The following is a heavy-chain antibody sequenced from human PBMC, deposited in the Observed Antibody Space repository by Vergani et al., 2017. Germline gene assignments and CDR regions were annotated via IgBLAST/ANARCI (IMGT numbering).Heavy chain of an antibody. V-gene: IGHV1-69*01. CDR3: SRVLAVAVTLINYLYMDV. D-gene: IGHD6-19*01. CDR2: IIPIFGTA. Sequence: QLQLVQSGAEVKKPGSSVKFSCKASGGTFSSYAISWVRQAPGQGLEWMAGIIPIFGTANYAQKFQGRVTITTDESTSTAYMERRSLRSEDTAVYYWSRVLAVAVTLINYLYMDVWGKGTTVTV. CDR1: GGTFSSYA. J-gene: IGHJ6*03.